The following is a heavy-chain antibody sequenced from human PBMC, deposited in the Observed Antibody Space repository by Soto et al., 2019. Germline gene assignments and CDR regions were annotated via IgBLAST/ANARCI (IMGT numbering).Heavy chain of an antibody. Sequence: GGSLRLSCAASGFTFSSYSMNWVRQAPGKGLEWVSSISSSSSYIYYADSAKGRFTISRDNSKNTLYLQMNSLRAEDTAVYYSARDGPEMDTAMVGWSAFDIWGQGTMVTVSS. CDR2: ISSSSSYI. V-gene: IGHV3-21*01. D-gene: IGHD5-18*01. J-gene: IGHJ3*02. CDR3: ARDGPEMDTAMVGWSAFDI. CDR1: GFTFSSYS.